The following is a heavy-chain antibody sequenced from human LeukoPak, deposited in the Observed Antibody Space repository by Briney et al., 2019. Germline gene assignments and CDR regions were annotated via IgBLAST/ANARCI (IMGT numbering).Heavy chain of an antibody. V-gene: IGHV1-46*01. CDR3: ASPPVGYCSGGSCYSGAWLENWFDP. J-gene: IGHJ5*02. CDR2: INPSGCST. Sequence: ASVKVSCKASGYTFTSYYMHWVRQAPGQGLEWMGIINPSGCSTSYAQKFQGRVTITADKSTSTAYMELSRLRSEDTAVYYCASPPVGYCSGGSCYSGAWLENWFDPWGQGTLVTVSS. CDR1: GYTFTSYY. D-gene: IGHD2-15*01.